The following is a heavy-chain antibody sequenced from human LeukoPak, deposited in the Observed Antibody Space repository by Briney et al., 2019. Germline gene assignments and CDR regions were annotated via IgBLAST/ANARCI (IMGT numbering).Heavy chain of an antibody. V-gene: IGHV1-69*04. CDR3: ARPSGYSSGWSDAFDI. Sequence: SVTVSCKASGGTFSSYAISWVRQAPGQGLEWMGRIIPILGIANYAQKFQGRVTITADKSTSTAYMELSSLRSEDTAVYYCARPSGYSSGWSDAFDIWGQGTMVTVSS. CDR2: IIPILGIA. J-gene: IGHJ3*02. D-gene: IGHD6-19*01. CDR1: GGTFSSYA.